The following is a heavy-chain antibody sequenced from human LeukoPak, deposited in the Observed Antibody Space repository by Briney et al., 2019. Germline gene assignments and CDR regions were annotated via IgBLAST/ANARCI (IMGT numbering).Heavy chain of an antibody. CDR2: IYYRGST. J-gene: IGHJ1*01. V-gene: IGHV4-59*08. Sequence: SETLSVTSTVSGGSISSYYWSWIRQRPGEGLEWIGYIYYRGSTNYSPSLYSRVTISVDTSKNQVSPKLTSVPPTDTAVYYCATPGTGLEYLQNWGQGTLVTVSS. D-gene: IGHD2-8*02. CDR1: GGSISSYY. CDR3: ATPGTGLEYLQN.